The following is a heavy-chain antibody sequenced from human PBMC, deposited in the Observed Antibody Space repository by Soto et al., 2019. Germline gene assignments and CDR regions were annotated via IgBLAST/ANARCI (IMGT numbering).Heavy chain of an antibody. CDR3: ARDLRGGSYGMDV. D-gene: IGHD3-10*01. J-gene: IGHJ6*02. CDR2: VFYSGST. V-gene: IGHV4-31*03. CDR1: GGSINSGGYY. Sequence: QVQLQESGPGLVKPSQTLSLTCTVSGGSINSGGYYWSWIRQHPGKGLEWIGYVFYSGSTYYNPSLKSRVTLSVDTSKNQFSLKLSSVTAADTAVYYSARDLRGGSYGMDVWGQGTTVTVSS.